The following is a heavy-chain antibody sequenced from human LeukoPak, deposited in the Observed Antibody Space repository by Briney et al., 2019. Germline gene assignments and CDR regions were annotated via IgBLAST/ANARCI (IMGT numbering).Heavy chain of an antibody. CDR2: ISACNGNT. Sequence: GASVKVSCKASGYTFTNYGLSWVRQAPGQGLEWMGWISACNGNTNYAQQFQGRVTMTTDTSTSTAYMELKSLRSDDTAVYYCARDRVTFGGVMLPEYWGQGTLVTVSS. J-gene: IGHJ4*02. V-gene: IGHV1-18*01. CDR3: ARDRVTFGGVMLPEY. D-gene: IGHD3-16*01. CDR1: GYTFTNYG.